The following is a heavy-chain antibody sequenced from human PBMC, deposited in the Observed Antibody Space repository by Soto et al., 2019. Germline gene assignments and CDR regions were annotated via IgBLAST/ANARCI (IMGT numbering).Heavy chain of an antibody. CDR2: ISYDGSSK. J-gene: IGHJ4*02. Sequence: PGGSLRLSCAASGLTFSNYVMQWVRQAPGKGLEWVAVISYDGSSKFYADSEGRFTISRDNSKNTLYLQMNSLRAEDTAVYYCTNGRRQQPPLDWGQGTLVTVSS. D-gene: IGHD6-13*01. V-gene: IGHV3-30*18. CDR3: TNGRRQQPPLD. CDR1: GLTFSNYV.